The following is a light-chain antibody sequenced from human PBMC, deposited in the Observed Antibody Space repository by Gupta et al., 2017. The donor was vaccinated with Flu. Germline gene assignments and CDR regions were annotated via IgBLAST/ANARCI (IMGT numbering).Light chain of an antibody. CDR1: QDITNY. Sequence: DIQMTQSPSSLSVSVGDRVTITCQASQDITNYLNWYQQKPGKAPNLLIYDASRLEKGVPSRFSGSGYGTDFTFTISSRQPEDFANYYCQHGDNLPYTFGQGTXLEIK. J-gene: IGKJ2*01. V-gene: IGKV1-33*01. CDR3: QHGDNLPYT. CDR2: DAS.